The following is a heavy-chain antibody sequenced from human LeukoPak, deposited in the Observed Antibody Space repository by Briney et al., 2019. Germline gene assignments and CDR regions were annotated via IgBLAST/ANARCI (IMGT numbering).Heavy chain of an antibody. Sequence: GGSLRLSCAASGFTFSSYWMHWVRQAPGKGLVWVSRINSDGSSTSYADSVKGRFTISRDNAKNTLYLQMNSLRAEDTAVYYCARGLYCSSTSCPEYYYYGMDVWGQGTTVTVSS. D-gene: IGHD2-2*01. CDR3: ARGLYCSSTSCPEYYYYGMDV. CDR2: INSDGSST. CDR1: GFTFSSYW. V-gene: IGHV3-74*01. J-gene: IGHJ6*02.